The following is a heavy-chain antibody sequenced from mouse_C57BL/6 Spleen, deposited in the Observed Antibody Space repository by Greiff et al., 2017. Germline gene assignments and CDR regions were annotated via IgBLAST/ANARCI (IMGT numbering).Heavy chain of an antibody. D-gene: IGHD2-3*01. Sequence: QVQLKQPGAELVKPGASVKLSCKASGYTFTSYWMQWVKQRPGQGLEWIGEIDPSDSYTNYNQKFKGKATLTVDTSSSTAYMQLSSLTSEDSAVYYCARSSYDGYPWFAYWGQGTLVTVSA. J-gene: IGHJ3*01. CDR2: IDPSDSYT. CDR3: ARSSYDGYPWFAY. V-gene: IGHV1-50*01. CDR1: GYTFTSYW.